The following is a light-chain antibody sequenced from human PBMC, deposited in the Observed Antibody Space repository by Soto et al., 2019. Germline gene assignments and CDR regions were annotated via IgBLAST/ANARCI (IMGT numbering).Light chain of an antibody. CDR1: SSDVGGYEY. CDR3: SSYTSSSTYV. Sequence: QSVLTQPASVSGSPGQSIAISCTGTSSDVGGYEYVSWYQQHPDKAPKIMIYDVSNRPSGVSNRFTGSKSGNTASLTISGLQAEDEADYYCSSYTSSSTYVFGTGTKVT. CDR2: DVS. J-gene: IGLJ1*01. V-gene: IGLV2-14*01.